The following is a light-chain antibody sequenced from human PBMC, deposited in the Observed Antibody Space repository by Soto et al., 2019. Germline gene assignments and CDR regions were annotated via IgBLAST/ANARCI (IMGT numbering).Light chain of an antibody. CDR3: QQYNSYSIT. CDR2: GAS. V-gene: IGKV3-20*01. J-gene: IGKJ5*01. CDR1: QSVSSNY. Sequence: EIVLTQSPGTLSLSPGERATLSCRASQSVSSNYLAWYQQKPGQAPRLLIYGASSRATGIPDRFSGSGSGTDFTLTISSLQPDDFATYYCQQYNSYSITFGQGTRLEI.